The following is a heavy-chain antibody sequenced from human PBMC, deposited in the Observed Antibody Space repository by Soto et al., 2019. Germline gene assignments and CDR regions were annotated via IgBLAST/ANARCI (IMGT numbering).Heavy chain of an antibody. CDR1: GFTFSSYA. J-gene: IGHJ3*02. Sequence: GGSLRLSCAASGFTFSSYAMSWVRQAPGKGLEWVSAISGGGGSTYYADSVKGRFTISRDNSKNTLYLQMNSLRAEDTAVYYCAKDLGYYGSGGTQGIWGQGTMVTVSS. CDR2: ISGGGGST. CDR3: AKDLGYYGSGGTQGI. D-gene: IGHD3-10*01. V-gene: IGHV3-23*01.